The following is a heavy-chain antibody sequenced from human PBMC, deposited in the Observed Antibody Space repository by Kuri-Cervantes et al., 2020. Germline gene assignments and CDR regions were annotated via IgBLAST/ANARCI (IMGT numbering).Heavy chain of an antibody. D-gene: IGHD6-13*01. J-gene: IGHJ4*02. Sequence: SVKVSCKASGGTFSSYVISWVRQAPGQGLEWMGGIIPIFGTANYAQKFQGRVTMTTDTSTSTAYMELRSLRSDDTAVYYCARISIAAAGTGLDYWGQGTLVTVSS. CDR3: ARISIAAAGTGLDY. CDR2: IIPIFGTA. V-gene: IGHV1-69*05. CDR1: GGTFSSYV.